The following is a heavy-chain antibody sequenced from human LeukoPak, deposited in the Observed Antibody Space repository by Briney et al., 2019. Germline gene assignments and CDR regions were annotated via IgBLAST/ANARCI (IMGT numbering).Heavy chain of an antibody. CDR3: ARLRFTGTSQYYFDY. D-gene: IGHD2-8*02. V-gene: IGHV4-4*07. CDR1: GDSVSSLY. J-gene: IGHJ4*02. CDR2: IYSKETT. Sequence: SETLSHTCAASGDSVSSLYWSWVRQSAGKGLEWIGRIYSKETTKYNLSLKRRVTISLDQSKNQFSLYLSSVTAANTAVYYCARLRFTGTSQYYFDYWGQGFLVTVSS.